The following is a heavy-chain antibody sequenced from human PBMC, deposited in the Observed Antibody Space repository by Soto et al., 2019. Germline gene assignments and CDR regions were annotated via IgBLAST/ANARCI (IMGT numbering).Heavy chain of an antibody. J-gene: IGHJ4*02. CDR1: GGSISGSY. Sequence: TETLSLTCSVSGGSISGSYWSWIRQSPGKGLEWLGYVYYTGSTNYSPSLRSRVSISVDTSKNEFSLRLSSVTAADTAVYFCARSVAVPGAHIDYWGQGTQVTVSS. D-gene: IGHD6-19*01. V-gene: IGHV4-59*01. CDR2: VYYTGST. CDR3: ARSVAVPGAHIDY.